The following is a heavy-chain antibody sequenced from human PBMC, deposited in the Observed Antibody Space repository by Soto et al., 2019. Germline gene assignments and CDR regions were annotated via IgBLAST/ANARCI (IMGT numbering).Heavy chain of an antibody. CDR3: AREWNPLNWFDP. D-gene: IGHD1-1*01. V-gene: IGHV3-23*01. Sequence: PGGSLRLSCAASGFTFSTYAMAWVRQAPGKGLEWVSGVSASGLNTDYADPVKGRFYISRDNSKNTVSLRMNSLRAEDTALYYCAREWNPLNWFDPWGQGTLVTVSS. CDR2: VSASGLNT. J-gene: IGHJ5*02. CDR1: GFTFSTYA.